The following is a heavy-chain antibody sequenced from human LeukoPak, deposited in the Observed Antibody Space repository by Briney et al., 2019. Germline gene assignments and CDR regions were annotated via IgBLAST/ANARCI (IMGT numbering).Heavy chain of an antibody. CDR3: ARDLGGPDV. V-gene: IGHV3-66*01. CDR1: GFTVSNNY. D-gene: IGHD3-16*01. J-gene: IGHJ6*04. CDR2: IYSGGST. Sequence: AGGSLRLSCAASGFTVSNNYMSWVRQAPGKGLEWVSLIYSGGSTYYADSVKGRFIISRDNSKNTLYLQMNSLRAEDTAVYYCARDLGGPDVWGKGTTVIISS.